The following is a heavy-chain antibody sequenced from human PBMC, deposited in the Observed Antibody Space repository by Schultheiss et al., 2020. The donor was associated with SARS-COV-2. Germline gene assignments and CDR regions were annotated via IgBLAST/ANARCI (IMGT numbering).Heavy chain of an antibody. CDR3: ARWGYYDFWSGYSNNYYYGMDV. CDR1: GLTVSSNY. Sequence: GESLKISCASSGLTVSSNYMSWVRQAPGKGLEWVSSISSSSSYIYYADSVKGRFTISRDNAKNSLYLQMNSLRAEDTAVYYCARWGYYDFWSGYSNNYYYGMDVWGQGTTVTVSS. D-gene: IGHD3-3*01. CDR2: ISSSSSYI. J-gene: IGHJ6*02. V-gene: IGHV3-21*01.